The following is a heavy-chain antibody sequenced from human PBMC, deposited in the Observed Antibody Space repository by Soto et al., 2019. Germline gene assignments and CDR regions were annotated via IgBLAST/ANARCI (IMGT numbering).Heavy chain of an antibody. J-gene: IGHJ5*02. CDR1: GGSISSYY. CDR3: ARSVGGRYFDWLLRHNWFDP. V-gene: IGHV4-59*13. CDR2: IYCSGST. D-gene: IGHD3-9*01. Sequence: SETLSLTCTVSGGSISSYYWSWIRQPPGKGLEWIGYIYCSGSTNYNPSLKSRVTISVDTSKNQFSLKLSSVTAADTAVYYCARSVGGRYFDWLLRHNWFDPWGQGTLVTVS.